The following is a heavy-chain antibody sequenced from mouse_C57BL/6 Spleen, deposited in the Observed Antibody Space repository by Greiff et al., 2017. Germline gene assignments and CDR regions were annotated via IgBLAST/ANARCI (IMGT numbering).Heavy chain of an antibody. D-gene: IGHD1-1*01. CDR2: IYPSDSAT. CDR3: ARAVYYGSREGMDY. V-gene: IGHV1-61*01. J-gene: IGHJ4*01. CDR1: GYTFTSYW. Sequence: QVQLQQPGAELVRPGSSVKLSCKASGYTFTSYWMDWVKQRPGQGLEWIGKIYPSDSATNYNQKFKDKATLTVDKSSSTAYMQLSSLTSEDSAVYYCARAVYYGSREGMDYWGQGTSVTVSS.